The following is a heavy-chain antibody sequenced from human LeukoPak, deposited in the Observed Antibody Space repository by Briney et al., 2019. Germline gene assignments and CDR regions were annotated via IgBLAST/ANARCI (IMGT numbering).Heavy chain of an antibody. J-gene: IGHJ4*02. Sequence: SVKVSCKASGGTFSSYAISWVRQAPGQGLEWLGGIIPIFGTANYAQKFQGRVTITADESTSTAYMELSSLRSEDTAVYYCARGHDSSGYFFDYWGQGTLVTVSS. CDR1: GGTFSSYA. CDR2: IIPIFGTA. CDR3: ARGHDSSGYFFDY. V-gene: IGHV1-69*01. D-gene: IGHD3-22*01.